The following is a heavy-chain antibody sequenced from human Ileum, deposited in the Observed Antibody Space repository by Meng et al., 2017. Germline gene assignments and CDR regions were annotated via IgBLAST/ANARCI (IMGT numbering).Heavy chain of an antibody. CDR1: GASISSYY. V-gene: IGHV4-59*01. CDR2: IHYSGSA. Sequence: QVQLQESGPGLAKPSATLSLTCTVSGASISSYYWTWIRPPPGKGRDWIGYIHYSGSANYNPSLKSRITKSVDTSKNQVSLKLSSVTAADTAIYYCAAFCSGGSCPDYWGQGTLVTVSS. CDR3: AAFCSGGSCPDY. J-gene: IGHJ4*02. D-gene: IGHD2-15*01.